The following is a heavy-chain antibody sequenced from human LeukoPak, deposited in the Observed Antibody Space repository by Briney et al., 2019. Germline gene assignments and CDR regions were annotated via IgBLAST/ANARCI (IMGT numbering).Heavy chain of an antibody. J-gene: IGHJ4*02. D-gene: IGHD6-13*01. V-gene: IGHV3-30*18. CDR2: ISYDGSNK. Sequence: GGSLRLSCEASGFTFSSYGMNGFRQAPGKGLEWVAVISYDGSNKYYADSVKGRFTISRDNSKNTLYLQMNSLRAEDTAVYYCAKDDSSSWFDYWGQGTLVTVSS. CDR3: AKDDSSSWFDY. CDR1: GFTFSSYG.